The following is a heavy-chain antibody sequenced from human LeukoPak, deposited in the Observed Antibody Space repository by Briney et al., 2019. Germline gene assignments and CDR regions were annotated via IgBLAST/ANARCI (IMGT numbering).Heavy chain of an antibody. CDR1: GGTFSSYA. Sequence: SVKVSCKASGGTFSSYAISWVRQAPGQGLEWMGGIIPIFCTANYAQKFQGRVTITADESTSTAYMELSSLRSEDTAVYYCARATLGTTYAFDIWGQGTMVTVSS. CDR2: IIPIFCTA. V-gene: IGHV1-69*13. D-gene: IGHD1-1*01. CDR3: ARATLGTTYAFDI. J-gene: IGHJ3*02.